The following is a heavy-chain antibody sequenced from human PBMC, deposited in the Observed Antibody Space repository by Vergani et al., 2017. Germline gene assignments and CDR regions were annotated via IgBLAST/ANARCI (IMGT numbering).Heavy chain of an antibody. J-gene: IGHJ5*02. Sequence: EVQLVESGGGLVKPGGSLRLSCAASGFTFSSYSMNWVRQAPGKGLEWVSSISSSSSTIYYADSVKGRFTISRDNAKNSLYLQMNSLRAEDTAVYYCARGPYYYGSGSYYNVFDPWGQGTLVTVSS. CDR3: ARGPYYYGSGSYYNVFDP. CDR1: GFTFSSYS. V-gene: IGHV3-21*01. D-gene: IGHD3-10*01. CDR2: ISSSSSTI.